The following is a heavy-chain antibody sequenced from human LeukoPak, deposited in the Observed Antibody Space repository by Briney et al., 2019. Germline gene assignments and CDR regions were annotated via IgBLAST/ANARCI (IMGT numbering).Heavy chain of an antibody. CDR2: IYPGDSDT. V-gene: IGHV5-51*01. CDR1: GYSFTSYW. J-gene: IGHJ3*02. D-gene: IGHD3-10*01. CDR3: ARPPGWFGELATADHRDDAFDI. Sequence: GESLKISCKGSGYSFTSYWIGWVRQMPGKGLEWMGIIYPGDSDTRYSPSFQGQVTISADKSISTAYLQWSSLKASDTAMYYCARPPGWFGELATADHRDDAFDIWSQGTMVTVSS.